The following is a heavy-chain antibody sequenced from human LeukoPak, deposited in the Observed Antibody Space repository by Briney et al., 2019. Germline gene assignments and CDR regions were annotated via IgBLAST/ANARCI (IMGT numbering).Heavy chain of an antibody. Sequence: GASVKVSCKASGGTFSNYAISGVRQAPGQGLEWMGGIIPIFGSANYAQKFQGRVTITTDESTSTAYLELSSLRSEDTAMYYCASTRYCSSTSCYIKDWFDPWGQGTLVTVSS. V-gene: IGHV1-69*05. CDR2: IIPIFGSA. D-gene: IGHD2-2*02. CDR1: GGTFSNYA. J-gene: IGHJ5*02. CDR3: ASTRYCSSTSCYIKDWFDP.